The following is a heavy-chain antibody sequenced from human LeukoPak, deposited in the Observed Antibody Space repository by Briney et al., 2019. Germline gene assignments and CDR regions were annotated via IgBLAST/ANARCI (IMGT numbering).Heavy chain of an antibody. Sequence: GESLKISCKGSGYSFTSYWIGWVRQMPGKGLEWMGIIYPGDSDTRYSPSFQGQVTISADKSMTTAYLLWSSLKASDTAMYYCARLGRDWRIVGATEPVDYWGQGTLVTVSS. CDR2: IYPGDSDT. CDR3: ARLGRDWRIVGATEPVDY. J-gene: IGHJ4*02. D-gene: IGHD1-26*01. CDR1: GYSFTSYW. V-gene: IGHV5-51*01.